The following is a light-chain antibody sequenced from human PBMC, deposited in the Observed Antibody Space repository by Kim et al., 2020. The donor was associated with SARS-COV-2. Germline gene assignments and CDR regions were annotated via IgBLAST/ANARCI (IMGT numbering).Light chain of an antibody. Sequence: GSDTNIVVNPVSWPQHLPGKPPNLIVHTNNLRPSGFPDRFSGSKSGTSASLAISGLQSEDEAVYYCSARDDSVNGWVFGGGTQLTVL. V-gene: IGLV1-44*01. CDR1: DTNIVVNP. J-gene: IGLJ3*02. CDR3: SARDDSVNGWV. CDR2: TNN.